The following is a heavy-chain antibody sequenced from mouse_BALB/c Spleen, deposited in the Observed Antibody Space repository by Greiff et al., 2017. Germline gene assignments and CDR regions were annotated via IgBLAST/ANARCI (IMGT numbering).Heavy chain of an antibody. CDR2: INPSSGYT. CDR1: GYTFTSYT. J-gene: IGHJ1*01. V-gene: IGHV1-4*01. D-gene: IGHD2-2*01. Sequence: QVQLQQSGAELARPGASVKMSCKASGYTFTSYTMHWVKQRPGQGLEWIGYINPSSGYTNYNQKFKDKATLTADKSSSTAYMQLSSLTSEDSAVYYCARKWLAWYFDVWGAGTTVTVSS. CDR3: ARKWLAWYFDV.